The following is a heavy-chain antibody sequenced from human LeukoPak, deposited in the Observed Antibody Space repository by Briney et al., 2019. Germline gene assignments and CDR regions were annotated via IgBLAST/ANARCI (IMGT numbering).Heavy chain of an antibody. CDR3: ASSATPGPDDY. CDR1: GYSFPNYW. Sequence: LGESLKISCKGSGYSFPNYWINWVRQMPGNGLEWMGRIDPSDSYTNYSPSFQGHVTISADKSISTAYLQWSSLKASDTAMYYCASSATPGPDDYWGQGTLVTVSS. D-gene: IGHD6-13*01. CDR2: IDPSDSYT. V-gene: IGHV5-10-1*01. J-gene: IGHJ4*02.